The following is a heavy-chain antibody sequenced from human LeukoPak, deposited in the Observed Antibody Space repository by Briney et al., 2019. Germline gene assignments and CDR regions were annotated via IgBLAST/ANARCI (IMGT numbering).Heavy chain of an antibody. CDR1: GYTFTSYF. D-gene: IGHD4-23*01. Sequence: GASVKVSCKASGYTFTSYFMHWVRQAPGQGLEWMGIINPSGGSTSYAQKFQGRVTMTRDTSTSTVYMELSSLRSEDTAVYYCASPTLVQYGGFDYWGQGTLVTVSS. CDR3: ASPTLVQYGGFDY. CDR2: INPSGGST. J-gene: IGHJ4*02. V-gene: IGHV1-46*01.